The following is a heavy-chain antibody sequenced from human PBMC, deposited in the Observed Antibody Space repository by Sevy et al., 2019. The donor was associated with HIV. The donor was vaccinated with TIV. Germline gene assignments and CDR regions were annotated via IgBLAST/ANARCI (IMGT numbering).Heavy chain of an antibody. D-gene: IGHD7-27*01. V-gene: IGHV3-21*01. CDR1: GFTFNKYN. Sequence: GGSLRLSCAASGFTFNKYNMIWVRQAPGKGLEWVSFISSGSNYIYYADSVRGRFTTSRDNAKNSLYLQMNTLRAEDTAVYYGAGEGWGRYWGQGTLVTVSS. CDR3: AGEGWGRY. CDR2: ISSGSNYI. J-gene: IGHJ4*02.